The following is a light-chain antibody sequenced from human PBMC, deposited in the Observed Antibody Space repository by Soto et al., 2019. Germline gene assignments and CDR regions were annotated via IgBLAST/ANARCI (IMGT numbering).Light chain of an antibody. V-gene: IGKV3-11*01. Sequence: IVLTQSPATLSLSPGQRATLSCRASQSVSNYLAWYQHKPGRAPRLLIYDASNRATGIPARFSGSGSGTDFTLTISRLEPEDFAVYYCQQYGSSGTFGQGTKVDIK. CDR1: QSVSNY. CDR3: QQYGSSGT. CDR2: DAS. J-gene: IGKJ1*01.